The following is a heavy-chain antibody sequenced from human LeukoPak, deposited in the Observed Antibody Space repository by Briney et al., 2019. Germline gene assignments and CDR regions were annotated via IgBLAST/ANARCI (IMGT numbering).Heavy chain of an antibody. CDR3: ARDSNWGSMDV. J-gene: IGHJ6*04. CDR1: GYSISSGYY. Sequence: SETLSLTCTVSGYSISSGYYWGWIRQPPGKGLEWIGRIYTSGSTNYNPSLKSRVTISVDTSKNQFSLKLSSVTAADTAVYYCARDSNWGSMDVWGKGTTVTVSS. CDR2: IYTSGST. V-gene: IGHV4-38-2*02. D-gene: IGHD7-27*01.